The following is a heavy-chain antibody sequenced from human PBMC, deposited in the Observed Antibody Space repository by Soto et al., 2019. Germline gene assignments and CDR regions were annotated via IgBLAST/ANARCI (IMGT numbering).Heavy chain of an antibody. D-gene: IGHD1-20*01. J-gene: IGHJ6*02. CDR1: GFTLSEDW. CDR2: MKPDESER. CDR3: ARYKFPNALDL. V-gene: IGHV3-7*03. Sequence: LRLSCLLPGFTLSEDWMGWGRQAPGKGLGWVAKMKPDESERYYVDFVRGRFTISRDDAEYSLHLQKNSLRVEKTALYYCARYKFPNALDLWGQGTPVTVSS.